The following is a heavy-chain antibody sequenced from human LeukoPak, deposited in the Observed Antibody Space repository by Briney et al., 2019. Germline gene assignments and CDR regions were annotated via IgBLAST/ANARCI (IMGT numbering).Heavy chain of an antibody. CDR1: GGSFSGYY. CDR2: INHSGST. CDR3: ARVVVVTARDSFDI. D-gene: IGHD2-21*02. Sequence: SETLSLTCAVYGGSFSGYYWIWIRQPPGKGLEWIGEINHSGSTKYNPSLKSRVIISVDTSKNQFSLKLSSVTAADTAVNYCARVVVVTARDSFDIWGQGTMVTVSS. V-gene: IGHV4-34*01. J-gene: IGHJ3*02.